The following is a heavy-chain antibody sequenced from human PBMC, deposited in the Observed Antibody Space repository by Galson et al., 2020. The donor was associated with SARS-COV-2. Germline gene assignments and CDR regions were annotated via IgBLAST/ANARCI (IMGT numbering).Heavy chain of an antibody. D-gene: IGHD2-15*01. J-gene: IGHJ3*02. CDR1: GYSFSTNW. Sequence: GESLKISCKGSGYSFSTNWIGWVRQMSGKGLEWMGNIFPGDSDTRYRPSFQGQVTMSVDKSMSTAYLQWSSLKASDTAMYYCASQSEGGSRAAFDIWGQGTLVTVSS. CDR3: ASQSEGGSRAAFDI. CDR2: IFPGDSDT. V-gene: IGHV5-51*01.